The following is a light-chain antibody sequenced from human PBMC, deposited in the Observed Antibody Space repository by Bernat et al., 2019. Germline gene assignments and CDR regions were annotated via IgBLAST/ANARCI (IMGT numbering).Light chain of an antibody. J-gene: IGLJ3*02. CDR3: SSYAGSNNLV. V-gene: IGLV2-8*01. CDR1: SSDVGGHNF. CDR2: EVT. Sequence: QSALTQPPSASGSPGPSVTISCTGASSDVGGHNFVSWYQQHPGKAPKVMIYEVTKRPSGVPDRFSGSRSGNTASLTVSGLQAEDEADYYCSSYAGSNNLVFGGGTKLTVL.